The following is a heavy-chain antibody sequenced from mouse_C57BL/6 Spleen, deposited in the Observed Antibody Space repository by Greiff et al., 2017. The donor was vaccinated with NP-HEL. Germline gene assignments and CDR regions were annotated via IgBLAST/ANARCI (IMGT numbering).Heavy chain of an antibody. CDR3: TEGVYYGYDVNFDY. J-gene: IGHJ2*01. D-gene: IGHD2-2*01. CDR2: IDPETGGT. CDR1: GYTFTDYE. V-gene: IGHV1-15*01. Sequence: VQLVESGAELVRPGASVTLSCKASGYTFTDYEMHWVKQTPVHGLEWIGAIDPETGGTAYNQKFKGKAILTADKSSSTAYMELRSLTSEDSAVYYCTEGVYYGYDVNFDYWGQGTTLTVSS.